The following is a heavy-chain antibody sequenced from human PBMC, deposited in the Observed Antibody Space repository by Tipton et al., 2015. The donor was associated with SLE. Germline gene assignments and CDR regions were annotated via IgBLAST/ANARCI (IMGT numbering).Heavy chain of an antibody. CDR1: GGSITTYY. Sequence: TLSLTCTVSGGSITTYYYNWIRQPPGKQLEWIGYRHYSGTTKYNPSLKSRVTFSVDTSENQVSLRLSSVTAADTAVYYCAMWNSEPHGFHPWGQGTMLTVSS. J-gene: IGHJ3*01. CDR2: RHYSGTT. CDR3: AMWNSEPHGFHP. D-gene: IGHD1-1*01. V-gene: IGHV4-59*01.